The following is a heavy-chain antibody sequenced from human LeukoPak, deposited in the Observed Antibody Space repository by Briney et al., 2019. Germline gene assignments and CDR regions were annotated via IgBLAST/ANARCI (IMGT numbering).Heavy chain of an antibody. D-gene: IGHD3-10*01. V-gene: IGHV1-18*04. CDR1: GYTFTSYG. CDR2: ISAYNGNT. CDR3: ARDARVLLSFGELFDY. J-gene: IGHJ4*02. Sequence: ASVKVSCKASGYTFTSYGISWVRQAPGQGREWMGWISAYNGNTNYAQKLQGRVTMTTDTSTSTAYMELRSLRSDDTAVYYCARDARVLLSFGELFDYWGQGTLVTVSS.